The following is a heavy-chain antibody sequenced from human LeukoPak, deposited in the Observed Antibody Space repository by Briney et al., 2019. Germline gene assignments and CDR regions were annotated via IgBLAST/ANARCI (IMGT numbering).Heavy chain of an antibody. D-gene: IGHD3/OR15-3a*01. CDR3: ARDSGWTTAEYFQH. CDR1: GFTFSSYS. Sequence: GGSLRLSCAASGFTFSSYSMNWVRQAPGKGLEWVSYISSSSSTIYYADSVKGRFTISRDNAKNSLYLQMNSLRAEDTAVYYCARDSGWTTAEYFQHWGQGTLVTVSS. V-gene: IGHV3-48*04. CDR2: ISSSSSTI. J-gene: IGHJ1*01.